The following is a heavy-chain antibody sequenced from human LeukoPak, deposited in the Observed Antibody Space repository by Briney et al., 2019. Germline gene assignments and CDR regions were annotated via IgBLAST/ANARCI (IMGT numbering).Heavy chain of an antibody. Sequence: ASVKVSCKASGYTFTSYHMHWVRQAPGQGLEWMGWISAYNGNTNYAQKLQGRVTMTTDTSTSTAYMELRSLRSDDTAVYYCARDEYSSSYSYYYYNYMDVWGKGTTVTVSS. CDR1: GYTFTSYH. CDR2: ISAYNGNT. CDR3: ARDEYSSSYSYYYYNYMDV. V-gene: IGHV1-18*04. J-gene: IGHJ6*03. D-gene: IGHD6-6*01.